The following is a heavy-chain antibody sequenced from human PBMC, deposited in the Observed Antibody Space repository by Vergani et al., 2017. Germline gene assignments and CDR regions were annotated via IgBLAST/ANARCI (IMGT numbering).Heavy chain of an antibody. V-gene: IGHV3-23*04. Sequence: VQLVESGGGVVQPGRSLRLSCAASGFTFSSYAMSWVRQAPGKGLEWVSAISGSGGSTYYADSVKGRFTISRDNSKNTLYLQMNSLRAEDTAVYYCAKDGSLRLYNMDVWGQGTTVTVSS. CDR3: AKDGSLRLYNMDV. CDR2: ISGSGGST. J-gene: IGHJ6*02. CDR1: GFTFSSYA. D-gene: IGHD1-14*01.